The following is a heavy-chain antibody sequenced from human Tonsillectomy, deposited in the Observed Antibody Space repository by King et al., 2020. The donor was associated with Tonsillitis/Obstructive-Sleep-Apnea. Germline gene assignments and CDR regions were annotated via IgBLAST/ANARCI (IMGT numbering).Heavy chain of an antibody. D-gene: IGHD6-19*01. CDR2: ISGDGST. V-gene: IGHV3-43*02. J-gene: IGHJ1*01. Sequence: VQLVESGGGVVQPGGSLRLSCAASGFTFDDYAMHWVRQAPGKGLEWVSLISGDGSTYYTDSVKGRFTISRDNSKNSLYLQMNSLRTEDTALYYCAKDIGIAVANAEDLQHWGQGTLVTVSS. CDR1: GFTFDDYA. CDR3: AKDIGIAVANAEDLQH.